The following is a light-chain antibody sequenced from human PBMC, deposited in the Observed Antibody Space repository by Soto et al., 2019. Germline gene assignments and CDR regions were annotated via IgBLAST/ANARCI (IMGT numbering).Light chain of an antibody. J-gene: IGLJ1*01. CDR3: SSYTSSSTLV. CDR2: EVS. Sequence: QSALTQPASVSGSPGQSITISCTGTISDVGGYNSVSWYQQHPGKAPKLMIYEVSNRPSGVSNRFSGSKSGNTASLTISGLQSEDEADYYCSSYTSSSTLVFGTGTKLTVL. CDR1: ISDVGGYNS. V-gene: IGLV2-14*01.